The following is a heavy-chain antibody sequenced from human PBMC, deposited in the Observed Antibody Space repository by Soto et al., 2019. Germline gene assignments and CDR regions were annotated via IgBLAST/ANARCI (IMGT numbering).Heavy chain of an antibody. J-gene: IGHJ4*02. D-gene: IGHD1-26*01. Sequence: GGSLRLSCAASGFTFSSYGMHWVRQAPGKGLEWVAVIWYDGSNKYYADSVKGRFTISRDNSKNTLYLQMNSLRAEDTAVYYCARDTTPGVGPYLNDYWGQGTLVTVSS. V-gene: IGHV3-33*01. CDR1: GFTFSSYG. CDR3: ARDTTPGVGPYLNDY. CDR2: IWYDGSNK.